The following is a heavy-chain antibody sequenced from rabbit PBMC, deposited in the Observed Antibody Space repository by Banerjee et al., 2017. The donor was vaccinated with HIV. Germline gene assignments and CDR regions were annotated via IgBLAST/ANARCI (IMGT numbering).Heavy chain of an antibody. CDR2: IDPVFGSA. CDR3: ARDLAGVIGWNFDL. V-gene: IGHV1S7*01. Sequence: QLEESGGGLVQPGGSLTLSCKASGFDFSSYYMSWVRQAPGKGLEWIGYIDPVFGSAYYASWVNGRFTISSHNAQNTLYLQLNSLTAADTATYFCARDLAGVIGWNFDLWGQGTLVTVS. D-gene: IGHD4-1*01. J-gene: IGHJ4*01. CDR1: GFDFSSYY.